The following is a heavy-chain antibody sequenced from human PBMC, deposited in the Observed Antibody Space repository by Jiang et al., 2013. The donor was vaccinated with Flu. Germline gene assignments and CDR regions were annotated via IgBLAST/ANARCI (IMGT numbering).Heavy chain of an antibody. CDR3: AGGVSAVPSPQIDF. CDR2: ITPIPSIV. CDR1: GGTFTTYS. D-gene: IGHD2-2*01. V-gene: IGHV1-69*04. J-gene: IGHJ4*02. Sequence: SGAEVKKPRSSVKVSCKASGGTFTTYSISWVRQAPGQGLEWMGRITPIPSIVNYAQNFQGRVTITADRFTTTAYMELSSLRSEDTAIYYCAGGVSAVPSPQIDFWGQGTLVTVSS.